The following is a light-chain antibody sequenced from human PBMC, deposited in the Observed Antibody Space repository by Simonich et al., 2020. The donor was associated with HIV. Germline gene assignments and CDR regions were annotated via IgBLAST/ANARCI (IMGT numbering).Light chain of an antibody. CDR1: QSVSSN. Sequence: EIVMTQSPATLSVSPGERATLSCKASQSVSSNLAWYQQKPGQAPRLLIYGASNRATGIPDRFSGSGSGTHFTLTISRLAPEDFAVYFCQQYGSSPFTFGPGTKVDI. CDR2: GAS. V-gene: IGKV3-20*01. CDR3: QQYGSSPFT. J-gene: IGKJ3*01.